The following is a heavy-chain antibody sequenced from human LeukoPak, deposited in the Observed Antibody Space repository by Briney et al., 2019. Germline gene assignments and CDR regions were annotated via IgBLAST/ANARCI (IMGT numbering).Heavy chain of an antibody. J-gene: IGHJ5*02. V-gene: IGHV4-4*07. D-gene: IGHD6-13*01. CDR1: GGSINGYY. Sequence: NPSETLSLTCTVSGGSINGYYWSWIRQPAGKGLEWIGRIYNSESINYNPSLKSRVTMSIDTSKNQFSLKLKSVTAADTAVYYCARDRSSSYTRDWFDPWGQGALVTVSS. CDR3: ARDRSSSYTRDWFDP. CDR2: IYNSESI.